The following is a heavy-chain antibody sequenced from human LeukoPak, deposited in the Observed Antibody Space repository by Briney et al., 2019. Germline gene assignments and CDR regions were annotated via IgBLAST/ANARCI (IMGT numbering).Heavy chain of an antibody. CDR3: AKDRGGGYSYGNGGFDY. CDR2: ISGSGGST. J-gene: IGHJ4*02. V-gene: IGHV3-23*01. D-gene: IGHD5-18*01. Sequence: PGGSLTLSCAASGLTFSSYGMSWVRQAPGKGLEWVSAISGSGGSTYYADSAKGRFTISRDNSKNTLYLQMNSLRAEDTAVYYCAKDRGGGYSYGNGGFDYWGQGTLVTVSS. CDR1: GLTFSSYG.